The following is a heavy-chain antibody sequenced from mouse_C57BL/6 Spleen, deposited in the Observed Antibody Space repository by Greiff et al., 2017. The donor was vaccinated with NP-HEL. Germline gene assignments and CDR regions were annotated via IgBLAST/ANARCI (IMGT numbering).Heavy chain of an antibody. Sequence: VQLQQSGAELVRPGASVKLSCKASGYTFTDYYINWVKQRPGQGLEWIARIYPGSGNTYYNEKFKGKATLTAEKSSSTAYMQLSSLTSEDSAVYFCAREGSYSSWFAYWGQGTLVTVSA. CDR2: IYPGSGNT. CDR3: AREGSYSSWFAY. D-gene: IGHD2-12*01. CDR1: GYTFTDYY. V-gene: IGHV1-76*01. J-gene: IGHJ3*01.